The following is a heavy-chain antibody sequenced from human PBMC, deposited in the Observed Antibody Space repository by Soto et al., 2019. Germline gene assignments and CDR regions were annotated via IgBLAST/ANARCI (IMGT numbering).Heavy chain of an antibody. CDR3: ARNFFPSYSSSRYYYYGMDV. V-gene: IGHV4-59*08. CDR2: IYYSGST. J-gene: IGHJ6*02. D-gene: IGHD6-6*01. CDR1: GGSISSYY. Sequence: PSETLSLTCTVSGGSISSYYWSWIRQPPGKGLEWIGYIYYSGSTNYNPSLKSRVTISVDTSKNQFSLKLSSVTAADTAVYYCARNFFPSYSSSRYYYYGMDVWRQGTTVPVSS.